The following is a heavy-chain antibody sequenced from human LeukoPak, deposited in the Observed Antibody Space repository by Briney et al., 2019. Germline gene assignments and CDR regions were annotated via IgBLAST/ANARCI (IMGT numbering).Heavy chain of an antibody. D-gene: IGHD1-26*01. Sequence: SETLSLTCAVYGGSFSGYYWSWIRQPPGKGLEWIGEINHSGSTNYNPSLKSRVTISVDTSKDQFSLKLSSVTAADTAVYYCARAGLLLGATAHWXDPXGQGXLVT. CDR3: ARAGLLLGATAHWXDP. V-gene: IGHV4-34*01. CDR1: GGSFSGYY. CDR2: INHSGST. J-gene: IGHJ5*02.